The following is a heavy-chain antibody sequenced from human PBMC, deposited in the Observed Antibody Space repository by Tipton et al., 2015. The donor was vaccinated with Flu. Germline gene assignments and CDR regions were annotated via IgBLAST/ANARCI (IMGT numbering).Heavy chain of an antibody. Sequence: GLVKPSETLSLTCTVSGGSISTYYWSWIRQPPGKGLEWIVYIYSSGSTNYNPSLKSRVTTSVDTSKNQFSLKLSSVTAADTAVYYCARGYCSGGNCYNAFDIWGQGTMVTVSS. D-gene: IGHD2-15*01. CDR1: GGSISTYY. J-gene: IGHJ3*02. V-gene: IGHV4-59*01. CDR2: IYSSGST. CDR3: ARGYCSGGNCYNAFDI.